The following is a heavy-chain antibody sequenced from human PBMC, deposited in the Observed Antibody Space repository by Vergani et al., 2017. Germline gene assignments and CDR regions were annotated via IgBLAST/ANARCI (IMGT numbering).Heavy chain of an antibody. V-gene: IGHV3-30*18. D-gene: IGHD2-15*01. CDR2: ISYDGSNK. CDR1: GFTFDDYA. J-gene: IGHJ6*02. Sequence: VQLVESGGGLVQPGRSLSLSCAASGFTFDDYAMHWVRQAPGKGLEWVAVISYDGSNKYYAASVKGRFTISRDNSKNTLYLQMNSLRAEDTAVYYCAKSGEYCSGGSCYSVDYYYGMDVWGQGTTVTVSS. CDR3: AKSGEYCSGGSCYSVDYYYGMDV.